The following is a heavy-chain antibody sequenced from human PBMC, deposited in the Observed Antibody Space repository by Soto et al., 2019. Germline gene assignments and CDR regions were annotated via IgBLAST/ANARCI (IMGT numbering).Heavy chain of an antibody. D-gene: IGHD3-9*01. Sequence: SVKVSCKASGGTFSSYAISWVRQAPGQGLEWMGGIIPIFGTANYAQRFQGRVTITADESTSTAYMELSSLRSEDTAVYYCARGDGTYSGILPGQLAAFDLWGQGTLVTVSS. J-gene: IGHJ5*02. V-gene: IGHV1-69*13. CDR3: ARGDGTYSGILPGQLAAFDL. CDR2: IIPIFGTA. CDR1: GGTFSSYA.